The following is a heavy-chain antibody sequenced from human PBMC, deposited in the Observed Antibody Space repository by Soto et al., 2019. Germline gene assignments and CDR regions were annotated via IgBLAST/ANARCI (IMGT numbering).Heavy chain of an antibody. V-gene: IGHV4-30-4*01. Sequence: QVQLQESGPGLVKPSQTLSLTCTVSGGSISSGDYYWSWIRQPPGKGLEWIGYIYYSGSTYYNPSHKGGVXXXVXASKNQVSLKLSSVTAADTAVYYCARDYYGSGRTYYYYGMAVWGQGTTVPVSS. CDR3: ARDYYGSGRTYYYYGMAV. J-gene: IGHJ6*02. D-gene: IGHD3-10*01. CDR2: IYYSGST. CDR1: GGSISSGDYY.